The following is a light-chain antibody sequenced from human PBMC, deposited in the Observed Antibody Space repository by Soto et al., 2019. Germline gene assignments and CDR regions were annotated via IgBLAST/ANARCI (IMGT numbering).Light chain of an antibody. Sequence: IVMTQSPATLSVSPGERATLSCRASQSVSSNLAWYQQKPGQAPRLLIYAASTRATGIPARFSGSGSGTEFTLTISSLQSEEFAVYYCQQYNNWRSWTFGQGTKVDIK. CDR3: QQYNNWRSWT. J-gene: IGKJ1*01. V-gene: IGKV3-15*01. CDR2: AAS. CDR1: QSVSSN.